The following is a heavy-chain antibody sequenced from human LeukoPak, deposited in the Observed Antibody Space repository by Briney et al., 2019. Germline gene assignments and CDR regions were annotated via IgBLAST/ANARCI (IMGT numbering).Heavy chain of an antibody. CDR3: ARDRGDIVATAPFDY. CDR1: GGTFNSYA. J-gene: IGHJ4*02. Sequence: SVKVSCKSSGGTFNSYAISWVRQAPGQGLEWMGKIIPILGIANYAQKFQGRVTITADKSTSTAYMELSSLRSEDTAVYYCARDRGDIVATAPFDYWGQGTLVTVSS. D-gene: IGHD5-12*01. CDR2: IIPILGIA. V-gene: IGHV1-69*04.